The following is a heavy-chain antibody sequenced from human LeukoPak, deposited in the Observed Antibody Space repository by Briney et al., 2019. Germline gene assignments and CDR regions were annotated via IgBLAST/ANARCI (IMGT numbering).Heavy chain of an antibody. V-gene: IGHV3-30*18. CDR2: ISYDGSNK. D-gene: IGHD6-13*01. Sequence: GGSLRLSGVASGFTFSRHDMNWVRQAPGKGLEWVAVISYDGSNKYYADSVKGRFTISRDNSKNTLYLQMNSLRTEDTAVCYCAKGVSSSWSNDAFDIWGQGTMVTVSS. J-gene: IGHJ3*02. CDR3: AKGVSSSWSNDAFDI. CDR1: GFTFSRHD.